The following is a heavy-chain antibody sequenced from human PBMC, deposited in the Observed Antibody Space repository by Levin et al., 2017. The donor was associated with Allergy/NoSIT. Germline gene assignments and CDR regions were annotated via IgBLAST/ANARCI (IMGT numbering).Heavy chain of an antibody. V-gene: IGHV3-23*01. CDR1: GFTFSSYA. D-gene: IGHD3-10*01. CDR3: AKDRHLFGEIPNDAFDI. Sequence: QAGGSLRLSCAASGFTFSSYAMSWVRQAPGKGLEWVSAISGSGGSTYYADSVKGRFTISRDNSKNTLYLQMNSLRAEDTAVYYCAKDRHLFGEIPNDAFDIWGQGTMVTVSS. J-gene: IGHJ3*02. CDR2: ISGSGGST.